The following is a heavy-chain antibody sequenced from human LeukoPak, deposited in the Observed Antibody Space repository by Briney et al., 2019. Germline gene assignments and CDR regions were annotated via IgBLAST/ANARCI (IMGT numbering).Heavy chain of an antibody. CDR1: GYTFTSYY. CDR2: INPSGGST. D-gene: IGHD3-22*01. V-gene: IGHV1-46*01. J-gene: IGHJ4*02. Sequence: ASVKVSCKASGYTFTSYYMHWVRQAPGQGLEWMGIINPSGGSTSYAQKFQGRVTMTRDTSTSTVYMELSSLRSEVTAVYYCASSATRGYYYDSSGYYNCWGQGTLVTVSS. CDR3: ASSATRGYYYDSSGYYNC.